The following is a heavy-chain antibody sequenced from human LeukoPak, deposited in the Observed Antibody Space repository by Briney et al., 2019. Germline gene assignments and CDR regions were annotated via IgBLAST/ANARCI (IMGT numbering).Heavy chain of an antibody. J-gene: IGHJ4*02. CDR1: GCSISSYY. Sequence: SETLSLTCTVSGCSISSYYWSWIRQPPAKGLAWIGYIYYSGSTNYNPSLKSRVTISVDTSKNQFSLKLSSVIAADTAMYYCARDRRDYYDSSGYFDYWGQGTLVTVSS. CDR3: ARDRRDYYDSSGYFDY. D-gene: IGHD3-22*01. V-gene: IGHV4-59*01. CDR2: IYYSGST.